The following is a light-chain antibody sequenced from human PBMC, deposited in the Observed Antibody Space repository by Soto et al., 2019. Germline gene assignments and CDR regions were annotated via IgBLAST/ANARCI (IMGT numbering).Light chain of an antibody. CDR2: DAS. CDR1: QNINNY. J-gene: IGKJ5*01. Sequence: DIQMTQSPSSLSASVGDRVTITFQASQNINNYLNWYQQKPGRAPKLLIYDASNLEAGVPSRFRGSGSGTEFTLTISSLQPEDFATYYCQHLNSFPLTFGPGTRLE. V-gene: IGKV1-33*01. CDR3: QHLNSFPLT.